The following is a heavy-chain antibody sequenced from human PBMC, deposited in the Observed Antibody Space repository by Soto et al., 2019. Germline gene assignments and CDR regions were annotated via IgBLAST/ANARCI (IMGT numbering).Heavy chain of an antibody. CDR3: ARAWVNYYDSSGYYLTTFDY. J-gene: IGHJ4*02. Sequence: PSETLSLTCTVSDDSISSGDYYWSWLRQPPGKGLEWIGCIYYSGNTYYNPSLKRRFSISVDTSKNQFSLKLSSVTAADTAVYYCARAWVNYYDSSGYYLTTFDYWGQGTLVTVSS. CDR2: IYYSGNT. V-gene: IGHV4-30-4*01. CDR1: DDSISSGDYY. D-gene: IGHD3-22*01.